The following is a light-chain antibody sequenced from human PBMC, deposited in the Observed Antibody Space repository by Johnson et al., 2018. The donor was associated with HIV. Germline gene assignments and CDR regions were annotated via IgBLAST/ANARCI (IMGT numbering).Light chain of an antibody. CDR2: ENN. V-gene: IGLV1-51*02. CDR3: GTWDNSLGTCGV. J-gene: IGLJ1*01. Sequence: QSVSTQPPSVSAAPGQKVTISCSGSSSNIGNNYVSWYQQLPGTAPKLLIYENNKRPSGIPDRFSGSKSGTSATLGITGLQTGDESDYYCGTWDNSLGTCGVFGTGTKVTVL. CDR1: SSNIGNNY.